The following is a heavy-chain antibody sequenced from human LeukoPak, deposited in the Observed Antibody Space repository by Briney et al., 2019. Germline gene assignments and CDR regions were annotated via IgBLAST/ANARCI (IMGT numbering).Heavy chain of an antibody. J-gene: IGHJ4*02. Sequence: GGSLRLSCAAYGFTFNSHWMHWVRQGPGKGLVWVSRIDVDGSITNYADSVKGRFTVSRDNAKNTLYLQMTKLTAEYTAVYCSARDLSWNQIDYWGQGSLVSVSS. CDR1: GFTFNSHW. V-gene: IGHV3-74*01. CDR2: IDVDGSIT. CDR3: ARDLSWNQIDY. D-gene: IGHD1-1*01.